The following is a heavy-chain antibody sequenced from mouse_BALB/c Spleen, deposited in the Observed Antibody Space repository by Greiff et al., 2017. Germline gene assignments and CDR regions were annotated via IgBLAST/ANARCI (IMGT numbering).Heavy chain of an antibody. CDR3: ARYYYGSSYHAMDY. Sequence: QLQQSGPQLVRPGASVKISCKASGYSFTSYWMHWVKQRPGQGLEWIGMIDPSDSETRLNQKFKDKATLTVDKSSSTAYMQLSSPTSGDSAVYYCARYYYGSSYHAMDYWGQGTSVTVSS. CDR1: GYSFTSYW. V-gene: IGHV1S126*01. CDR2: IDPSDSET. D-gene: IGHD1-1*01. J-gene: IGHJ4*01.